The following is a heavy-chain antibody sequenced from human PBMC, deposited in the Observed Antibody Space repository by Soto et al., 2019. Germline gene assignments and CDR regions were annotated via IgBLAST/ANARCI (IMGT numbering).Heavy chain of an antibody. D-gene: IGHD5-12*01. V-gene: IGHV4-31*03. CDR2: IYYSGST. J-gene: IGHJ4*02. Sequence: SETLSLTCTVSGGSISSGGYYWSWIRQHPGKGLEWIGYIYYSGSTYYNPSLKSRVTISVDTSKNQFSLKLSSVTAADTAVYYCARDRNGYGDLDYWGQGTLVTVSS. CDR3: ARDRNGYGDLDY. CDR1: GGSISSGGYY.